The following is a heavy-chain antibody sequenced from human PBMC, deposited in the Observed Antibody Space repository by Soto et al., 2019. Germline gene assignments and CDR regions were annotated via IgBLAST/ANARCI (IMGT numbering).Heavy chain of an antibody. D-gene: IGHD6-6*01. CDR2: ISNSGGST. CDR3: AKYGKSYSSSSVHYYGMDV. J-gene: IGHJ6*02. CDR1: GFTFSSYA. V-gene: IGHV3-23*01. Sequence: XGSLRLSCAASGFTFSSYAMTWVRQAPGKGLEWVTTISNSGGSTYYADSVKGRFDISRDNSKNTLYLQMNSLRVEDTAVYHCAKYGKSYSSSSVHYYGMDVWGQGTTVTVSS.